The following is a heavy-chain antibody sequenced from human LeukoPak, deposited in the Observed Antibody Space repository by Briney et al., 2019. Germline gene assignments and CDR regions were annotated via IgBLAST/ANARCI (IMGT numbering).Heavy chain of an antibody. Sequence: PGGSLRLTCTGSGFTFSNYRMNWVRQASGKGLEWISYSNAAGSPVSYAESVQGRFTISRDNAKNSLYLEMNSLRDDDTAVYYCARDRSLSVAGTFDFWGQGSLVTVSS. J-gene: IGHJ4*02. D-gene: IGHD6-19*01. V-gene: IGHV3-48*02. CDR1: GFTFSNYR. CDR3: ARDRSLSVAGTFDF. CDR2: SNAAGSPV.